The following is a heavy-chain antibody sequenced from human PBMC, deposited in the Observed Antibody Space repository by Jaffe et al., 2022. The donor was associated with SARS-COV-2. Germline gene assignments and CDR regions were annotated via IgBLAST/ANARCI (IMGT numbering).Heavy chain of an antibody. J-gene: IGHJ4*02. V-gene: IGHV4-34*01. CDR3: ARGGPFSITMVRGVRRIDY. D-gene: IGHD3-10*01. CDR2: INHSGST. Sequence: QVQLQQWGAGLLKPSETLSLTCAVYGGSFSGYYWSWIRQPPGKGLEWIGEINHSGSTNYNPSLKSRVTISVDTSKNQFSLKLSSVTAADTAVYYCARGGPFSITMVRGVRRIDYWGQGTLVTVSS. CDR1: GGSFSGYY.